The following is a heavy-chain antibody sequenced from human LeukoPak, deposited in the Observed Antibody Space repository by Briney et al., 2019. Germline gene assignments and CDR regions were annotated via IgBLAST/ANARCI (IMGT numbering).Heavy chain of an antibody. J-gene: IGHJ3*02. CDR1: GGSISSGGYY. CDR2: IYYSGST. Sequence: PSETLSLTCTVSGGSISSGGYYWSWIRQHPGKGLEWIGYIYYSGSTNYNPSLKSRATISVDTSKNQFSLKLSSVTAADTAVYYCARGGYEVGAFDIWGQGTMVTVSS. CDR3: ARGGYEVGAFDI. D-gene: IGHD1-26*01. V-gene: IGHV4-61*08.